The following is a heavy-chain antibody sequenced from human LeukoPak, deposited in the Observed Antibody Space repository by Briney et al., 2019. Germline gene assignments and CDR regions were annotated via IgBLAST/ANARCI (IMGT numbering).Heavy chain of an antibody. Sequence: AGGSLRLSCKGSGYSFTNYWMGWVRQVPGKGLEWVGIIYTGGTDTRYGPSFKGQVTISTDKSTNPPYLQWSSLKASDTAIYYCARRVYSNYWYFDVWGRGTLVTVSS. V-gene: IGHV5-51*01. CDR3: ARRVYSNYWYFDV. CDR1: GYSFTNYW. D-gene: IGHD4-11*01. J-gene: IGHJ2*01. CDR2: IYTGGTDT.